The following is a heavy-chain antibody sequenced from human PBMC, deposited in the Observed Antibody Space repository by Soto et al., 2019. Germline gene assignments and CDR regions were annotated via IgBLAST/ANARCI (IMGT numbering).Heavy chain of an antibody. J-gene: IGHJ5*02. V-gene: IGHV4-30-2*01. CDR2: IYHSGST. Sequence: SETLSLTCAVSGGSISSGGHSWSWIRQPPGKGLEWIGYIYHSGSTYYNPSLKSRVTISVDRSKNQFSLKLSSVTAADTAVYYCARWTTTYYDILTGYYTGNWFDPWGQGTLVTVSS. CDR3: ARWTTTYYDILTGYYTGNWFDP. CDR1: GGSISSGGHS. D-gene: IGHD3-9*01.